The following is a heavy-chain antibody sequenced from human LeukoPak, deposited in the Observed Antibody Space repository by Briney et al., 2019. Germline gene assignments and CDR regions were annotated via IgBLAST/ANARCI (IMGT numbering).Heavy chain of an antibody. Sequence: GGSLRLSCAASGFTFSRHGMQWVSQAPGKGLEWVAAVSYDESNKYYADSVKGRFTISRDNSKNTLFLQMNSLRAEDTAVYYCAKDLGVIIVPYAIDYYGLDVWGQGTKVTVSS. CDR3: AKDLGVIIVPYAIDYYGLDV. D-gene: IGHD2-2*01. CDR1: GFTFSRHG. J-gene: IGHJ6*01. CDR2: VSYDESNK. V-gene: IGHV3-30*18.